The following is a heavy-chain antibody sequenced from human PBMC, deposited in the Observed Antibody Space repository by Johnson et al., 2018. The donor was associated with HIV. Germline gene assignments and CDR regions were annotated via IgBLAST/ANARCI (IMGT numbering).Heavy chain of an antibody. Sequence: MQLVESGGGLVPPGGSLRLSCAASGFTVSSNYMSWVRQAPGKGLEWVSVIYSGGSTYYADSVKGRFTISRDNSNNTLYLQMNSLRAEDTAVYYCARHKAVADAFDIWGQGTMVTVSS. CDR2: IYSGGST. J-gene: IGHJ3*02. CDR3: ARHKAVADAFDI. D-gene: IGHD6-19*01. CDR1: GFTVSSNY. V-gene: IGHV3-66*04.